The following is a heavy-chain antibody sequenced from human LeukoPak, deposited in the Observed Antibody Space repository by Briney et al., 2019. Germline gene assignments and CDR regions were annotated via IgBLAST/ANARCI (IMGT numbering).Heavy chain of an antibody. Sequence: GGSLRLSCAASGFTFSSYGMHWVRQAPGKGLEWVAVTSYDGSNKYYADSVKGRFTISRDNSKNTLYLQMNSLRAEDTAVYYCAKEEYYDFWSGYQSPFDYWGQGTLVTVSS. CDR3: AKEEYYDFWSGYQSPFDY. V-gene: IGHV3-30*18. D-gene: IGHD3-3*01. CDR2: TSYDGSNK. CDR1: GFTFSSYG. J-gene: IGHJ4*02.